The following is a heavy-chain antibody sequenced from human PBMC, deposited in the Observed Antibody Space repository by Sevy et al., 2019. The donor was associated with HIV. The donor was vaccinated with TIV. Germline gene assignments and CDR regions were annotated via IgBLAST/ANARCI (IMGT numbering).Heavy chain of an antibody. V-gene: IGHV1-18*04. CDR3: ARDSIPLVQGIIITPYYYGMDV. CDR1: GYTFNTFG. CDR2: ISAYNGNT. D-gene: IGHD3-10*01. Sequence: ASVKVSCKTSGYTFNTFGINWVRQAPGQGLQWVGWISAYNGNTKYVQKLQGRVSMTTETPTSTVYMELRSLRSDDTAVYYCARDSIPLVQGIIITPYYYGMDVWGQGTTVTVSS. J-gene: IGHJ6*02.